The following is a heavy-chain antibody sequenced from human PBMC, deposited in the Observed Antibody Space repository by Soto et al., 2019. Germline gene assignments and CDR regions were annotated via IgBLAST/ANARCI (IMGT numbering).Heavy chain of an antibody. CDR1: GFTFSSYG. Sequence: GGSLRLSCAASGFTFSSYGMHWVRQAPGKGLEWVAVIWYDGSNKYYADSVKGRFTISRDNSKNTLYLQMNSLRAEDTAVYYCARGGSTEPSSPARAWGQGTLVTVSS. CDR2: IWYDGSNK. V-gene: IGHV3-33*01. D-gene: IGHD6-13*01. CDR3: ARGGSTEPSSPARA. J-gene: IGHJ5*02.